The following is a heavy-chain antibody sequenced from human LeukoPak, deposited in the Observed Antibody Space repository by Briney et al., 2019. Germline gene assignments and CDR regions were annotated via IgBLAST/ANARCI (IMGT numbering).Heavy chain of an antibody. CDR3: AKDNRRHYTSGPNPDSLD. Sequence: GGSLRLSCAASGFDFSSNWMHWVRHAPGQGLVWVSRIKGDGISTNYADSVKGRFTISRDIAKNTLYLQMNSLRVEDTAFYYCAKDNRRHYTSGPNPDSLDWGQGALVTVSS. CDR2: IKGDGIST. V-gene: IGHV3-74*01. D-gene: IGHD6-19*01. CDR1: GFDFSSNW. J-gene: IGHJ4*02.